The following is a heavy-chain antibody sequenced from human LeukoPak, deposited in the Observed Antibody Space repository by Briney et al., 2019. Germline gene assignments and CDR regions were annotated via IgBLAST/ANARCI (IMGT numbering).Heavy chain of an antibody. CDR3: ARLISRSYDILTGYYSGDY. Sequence: SETLSLTCTVSGGSISSSSYYWGWIRQPPGKGLEWIGSIYYSGSTYYSPSLKSRVTISVDTSKNQFSLKLSSVTAADTAVYYCARLISRSYDILTGYYSGDYWDQGTLVTVSS. D-gene: IGHD3-9*01. CDR1: GGSISSSSYY. J-gene: IGHJ4*02. V-gene: IGHV4-39*01. CDR2: IYYSGST.